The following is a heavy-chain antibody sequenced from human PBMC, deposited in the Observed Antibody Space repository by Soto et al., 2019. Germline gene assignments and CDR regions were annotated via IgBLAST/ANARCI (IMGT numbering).Heavy chain of an antibody. CDR2: IYPGDSDT. CDR3: ARLGFGELKFDRIAWGGMDV. CDR1: GYIFPTYW. D-gene: IGHD3-10*01. Sequence: GESLKISCNGSGYIFPTYWIGWVRQMPGKGLEWMGIIYPGDSDTRYSPSFQGQVTISADKSISTAYLQWSSLKASDTAMYYCARLGFGELKFDRIAWGGMDVWGQGTTVTVSS. V-gene: IGHV5-51*01. J-gene: IGHJ6*02.